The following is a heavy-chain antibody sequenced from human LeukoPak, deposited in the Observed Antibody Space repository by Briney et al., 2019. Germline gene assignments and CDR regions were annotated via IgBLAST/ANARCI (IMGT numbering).Heavy chain of an antibody. Sequence: GGSLRLSCAASGFTFSSYAMSWVRQAPGKGLEWVSAISGSGGSTYYADSVKGRFTVSRDNARNSLFLQMNSLRAEDTALYYCAREQDREASATIVGDYWGQGTLVTVSS. CDR2: ISGSGGST. D-gene: IGHD2-15*01. CDR1: GFTFSSYA. J-gene: IGHJ4*02. V-gene: IGHV3-23*01. CDR3: AREQDREASATIVGDY.